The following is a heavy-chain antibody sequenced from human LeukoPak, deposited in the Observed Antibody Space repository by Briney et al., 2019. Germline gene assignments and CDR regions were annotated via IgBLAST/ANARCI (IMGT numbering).Heavy chain of an antibody. CDR3: ARVTGDSNGYKSPSLDY. CDR1: GGSISSSSYY. D-gene: IGHD5-18*01. Sequence: PSETLSLTCTVSGGSISSSSYYWGWIRQPPGKGLEWIGSIYYSGSTYYNPSFKTRVTISMDRSKNQFSLKLGSVTAADTAVYYCARVTGDSNGYKSPSLDYWGQGTLVTVSS. J-gene: IGHJ4*02. CDR2: IYYSGST. V-gene: IGHV4-39*07.